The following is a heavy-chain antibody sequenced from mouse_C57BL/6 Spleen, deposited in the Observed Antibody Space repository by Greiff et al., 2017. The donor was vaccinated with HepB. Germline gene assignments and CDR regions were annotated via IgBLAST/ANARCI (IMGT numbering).Heavy chain of an antibody. Sequence: VKLQQPGAELVKPGASVKLSCKASGYTFTSYWMHWVKQRPGQGLEWIGMIHPNSGSTNYNEKFKSKATLTVDKSSSTAYMHLSSLTSEDSSVYYCARALFLGDYWGQGTSVTVSS. J-gene: IGHJ4*01. CDR2: IHPNSGST. CDR3: ARALFLGDY. CDR1: GYTFTSYW. V-gene: IGHV1-64*01. D-gene: IGHD6-1*01.